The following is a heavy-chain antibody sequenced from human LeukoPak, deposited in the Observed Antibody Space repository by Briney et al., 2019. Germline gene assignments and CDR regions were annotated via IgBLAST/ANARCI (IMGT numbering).Heavy chain of an antibody. CDR2: IIPILGIA. CDR1: GGTFSSYA. D-gene: IGHD3-10*01. J-gene: IGHJ4*02. Sequence: SVRVSCKASGGTFSSYAISWVRQAPGQGLEWMGRIIPILGIANYAQRFQGRVTITADKSTSTAYMELSSLRSEDTAVYYCAYGEYYFDYWGQGTLVTVSS. V-gene: IGHV1-69*04. CDR3: AYGEYYFDY.